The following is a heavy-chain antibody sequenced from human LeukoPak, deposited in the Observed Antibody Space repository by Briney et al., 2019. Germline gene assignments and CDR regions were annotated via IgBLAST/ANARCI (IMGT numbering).Heavy chain of an antibody. J-gene: IGHJ4*02. V-gene: IGHV3-74*01. D-gene: IGHD4-17*01. CDR1: GFTFSNYW. CDR3: AKTYGDSYFDY. Sequence: GGSLRLSCAASGFTFSNYWMHWVRQAPGKGLVWVSRINSDGSSRNYADSVKGRFTISRDNAKNTLYLQMNSLRAEDTAVYYCAKTYGDSYFDYWGQGTLVTVSS. CDR2: INSDGSSR.